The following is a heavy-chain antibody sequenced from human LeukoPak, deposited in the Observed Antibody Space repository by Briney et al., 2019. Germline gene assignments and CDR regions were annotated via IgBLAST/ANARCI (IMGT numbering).Heavy chain of an antibody. Sequence: GASVKVSCKASGYTFINYDINWVRQTTGQGLEWMGWMNPNSGDTGYAQKFQGRVTITWNTSISTAYMELSSLRSEDTAVYYCAREVKLWFGDGWSRHNDYWGQGTLVTVSS. D-gene: IGHD3-10*01. J-gene: IGHJ4*02. CDR3: AREVKLWFGDGWSRHNDY. V-gene: IGHV1-8*01. CDR2: MNPNSGDT. CDR1: GYTFINYD.